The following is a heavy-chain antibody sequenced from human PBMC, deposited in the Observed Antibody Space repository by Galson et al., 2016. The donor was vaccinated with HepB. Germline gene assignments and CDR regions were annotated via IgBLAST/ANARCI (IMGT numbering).Heavy chain of an antibody. CDR2: TFYRSKWYY. V-gene: IGHV6-1*01. CDR3: ARGGLVRGAXXGSFVR. J-gene: IGHJ4*01. Sequence: ISGXSVSXXSAGWSWXRQSPSRGLEWLGRTFYRSKWYYDYAISVRSRITINPDTSKHQFSLQLISVTPEDTAVYYCARGGLVRGAXXGSFVRWGQGTLVTVSS. CDR1: GXSVSXXSAG. D-gene: IGHD3-10*01.